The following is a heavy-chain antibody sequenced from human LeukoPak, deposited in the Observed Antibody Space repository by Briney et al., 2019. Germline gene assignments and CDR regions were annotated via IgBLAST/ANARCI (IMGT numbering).Heavy chain of an antibody. D-gene: IGHD3-9*01. J-gene: IGHJ4*02. CDR2: IKKDGSEK. CDR3: ARDHYDILISDY. CDR1: GFTFSTYW. Sequence: GWSLALSCAASGFTFSTYWMSWVRQAPGKVLGTVANIKKDGSEKYHVDSVKGRFTISRVNAKNSLCLQMNRLRAEDTAVYYCARDHYDILISDYWGQGTLVTVSS. V-gene: IGHV3-7*03.